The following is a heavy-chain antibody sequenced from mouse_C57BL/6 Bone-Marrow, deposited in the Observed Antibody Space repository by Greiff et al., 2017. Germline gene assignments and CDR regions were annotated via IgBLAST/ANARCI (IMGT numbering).Heavy chain of an antibody. D-gene: IGHD2-3*01. V-gene: IGHV5-17*01. CDR1: GFTFSDYG. CDR2: ISSGSSTI. Sequence: DVQLQESGGGLVKPGGSLKLSCAASGFTFSDYGMHWVRQAPEKGLEWVAYISSGSSTIYYADTVKGRFTISRDNAKNTLFLQMTSLRSEDTAMYYCARPDGYYVPFAYWGQGTLVTVSA. J-gene: IGHJ3*01. CDR3: ARPDGYYVPFAY.